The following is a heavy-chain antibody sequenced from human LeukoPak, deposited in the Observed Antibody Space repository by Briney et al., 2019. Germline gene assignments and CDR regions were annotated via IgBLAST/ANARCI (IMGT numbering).Heavy chain of an antibody. CDR3: ARGRPYYQYYYGSGSYYIY. CDR1: GGSISSYY. CDR2: IHYSGST. D-gene: IGHD3-10*01. V-gene: IGHV4-59*12. J-gene: IGHJ4*02. Sequence: SETLSLTCTVSGGSISSYYWSWIRQPPGKGLEWIGYIHYSGSTSYSPSLKSRVTISVDTSKNQFSLKLSSVTAADTAVYYCARGRPYYQYYYGSGSYYIYWGQGTLVTVSS.